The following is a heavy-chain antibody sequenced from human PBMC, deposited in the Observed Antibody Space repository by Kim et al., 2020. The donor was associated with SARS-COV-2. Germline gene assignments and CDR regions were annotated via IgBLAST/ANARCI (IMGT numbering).Heavy chain of an antibody. Sequence: ASVKVSCKASGYTFTGYYMHWVRQAPGQGLEWMGWINPNSGGTNYAQKFQGWVTMTRDTSISTAYMELSRLRSDDTAVYYCARGGYYYGSGSEEYGMDVWGQGTTVTVSS. V-gene: IGHV1-2*04. J-gene: IGHJ6*02. CDR2: INPNSGGT. CDR1: GYTFTGYY. D-gene: IGHD3-10*01. CDR3: ARGGYYYGSGSEEYGMDV.